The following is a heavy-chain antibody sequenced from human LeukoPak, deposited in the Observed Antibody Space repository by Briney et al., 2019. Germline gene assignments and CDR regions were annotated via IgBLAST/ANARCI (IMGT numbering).Heavy chain of an antibody. CDR3: AKDVVVTAIPDAFDI. CDR1: GFTFSSYV. Sequence: PGGSLRLSCAASGFTFSSYVMSWVRQAPGKGLEWVSGISGSGGSTNYTDSVKGRFTISRDNSKNTLYLQMNSLRAEDTAVYYCAKDVVVTAIPDAFDIWGQGTMVTVSS. D-gene: IGHD2-21*02. CDR2: ISGSGGST. V-gene: IGHV3-23*01. J-gene: IGHJ3*02.